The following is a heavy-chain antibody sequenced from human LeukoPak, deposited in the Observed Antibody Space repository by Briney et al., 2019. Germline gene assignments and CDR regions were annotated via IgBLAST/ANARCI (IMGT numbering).Heavy chain of an antibody. V-gene: IGHV4-39*02. CDR2: LYYTGST. J-gene: IGHJ4*02. Sequence: PSETLSLTCTVSGGSISSNGYYWGWIRQPPGKGLEWIGSLYYTGSTFCSPSLKSRVTISVDTSKNQFSLKLSSVTAADTAVYYCARDRDYGDYDYWGQGTLVTVSS. CDR1: GGSISSNGYY. D-gene: IGHD4-17*01. CDR3: ARDRDYGDYDY.